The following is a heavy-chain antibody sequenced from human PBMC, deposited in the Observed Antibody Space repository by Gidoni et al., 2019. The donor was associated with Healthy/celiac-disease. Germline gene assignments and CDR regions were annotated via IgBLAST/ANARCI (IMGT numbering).Heavy chain of an antibody. CDR2: IIINGGNS. V-gene: IGHV3-64D*06. Sequence: EVQLVESGGGLVHPGGSMRLPCSASGFTLRNYAIHWVRQAQGKELEYVSEIIINGGNSYYTESVKGRFTISSDNSKNTLYLQMSSLRAEDTAVDYCVKVTGYSSRMDVWGKGTTVTVSS. D-gene: IGHD6-13*01. CDR1: GFTLRNYA. CDR3: VKVTGYSSRMDV. J-gene: IGHJ6*04.